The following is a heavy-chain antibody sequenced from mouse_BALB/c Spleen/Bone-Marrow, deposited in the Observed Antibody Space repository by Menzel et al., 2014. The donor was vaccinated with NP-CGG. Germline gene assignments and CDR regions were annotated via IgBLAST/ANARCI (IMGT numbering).Heavy chain of an antibody. D-gene: IGHD1-2*01. V-gene: IGHV1S29*02. CDR2: IYPYNGGT. CDR1: GYTFTDYN. J-gene: IGHJ3*01. CDR3: ARRFITTAAWFAY. Sequence: EAQLQESGPELVKPGASVKISCKASGYTFTDYNMHWVKQSHGKSLEWIGYIYPYNGGTGYNQKFKSKATLTVDNSSSTACMELRSLTSEDSAVYYCARRFITTAAWFAYWGQGTLVTVSA.